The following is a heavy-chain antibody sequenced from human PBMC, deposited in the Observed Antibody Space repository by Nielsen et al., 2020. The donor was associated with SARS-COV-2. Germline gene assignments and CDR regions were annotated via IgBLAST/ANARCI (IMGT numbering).Heavy chain of an antibody. CDR2: IIPIFGTA. CDR3: ARAGFLEWNPFDY. Sequence: SVKVSCKASGGTFSSYAISWVRQAPGQGLEWMGGIIPIFGTANYAQKFQGRVTITADESTSTVYMELSSLRSEDTAVYYCARAGFLEWNPFDYWGQGTLVTVSS. D-gene: IGHD3-3*01. V-gene: IGHV1-69*13. CDR1: GGTFSSYA. J-gene: IGHJ4*02.